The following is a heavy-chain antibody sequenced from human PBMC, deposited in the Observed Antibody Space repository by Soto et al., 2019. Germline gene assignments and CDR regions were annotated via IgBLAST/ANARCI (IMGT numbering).Heavy chain of an antibody. V-gene: IGHV1-69*02. D-gene: IGHD2-15*01. J-gene: IGHJ6*03. CDR2: IIPILGIA. CDR1: GGTFSSYT. CDR3: ARVAVAATKDYYYYMDV. Sequence: ASVKVSCKASGGTFSSYTISWVRQAPGQGLEWMGRIIPILGIANYAQKFQGRVTITADKSTSTAYMELSSLRSEDTAVYYCARVAVAATKDYYYYMDVWGKGTTVTVSS.